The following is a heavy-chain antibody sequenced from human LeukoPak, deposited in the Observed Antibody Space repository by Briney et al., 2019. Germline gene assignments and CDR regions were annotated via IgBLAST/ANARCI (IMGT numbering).Heavy chain of an antibody. D-gene: IGHD3-10*01. CDR1: GGSISSSSYY. J-gene: IGHJ3*02. CDR2: IYYSGST. Sequence: SETLSLTCTVSGGSISSSSYYWGWIRQSPGMGLEWIGSIYYSGSTYYNPSLKSRVTISVDTSKNQFSLKLSSVTAADTAVYYCARAYYYGSGSYAFDIWGQGAMVTVSS. CDR3: ARAYYYGSGSYAFDI. V-gene: IGHV4-39*07.